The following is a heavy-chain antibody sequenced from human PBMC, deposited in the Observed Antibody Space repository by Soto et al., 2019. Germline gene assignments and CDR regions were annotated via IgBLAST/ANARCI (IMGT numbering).Heavy chain of an antibody. J-gene: IGHJ4*01. CDR2: VWFDGSSQ. D-gene: IGHD3-10*01. Sequence: PGGSLRLSCAASGFTFGDSGMHWVGQAPGKGLEWVAVVWFDGSSQYYADSVKGRFTISRDNSQNTLYLQMNSLRVEDTAVYFCARDRVVRGSGLTNFDFWGQGTLVTVSS. V-gene: IGHV3-33*01. CDR1: GFTFGDSG. CDR3: ARDRVVRGSGLTNFDF.